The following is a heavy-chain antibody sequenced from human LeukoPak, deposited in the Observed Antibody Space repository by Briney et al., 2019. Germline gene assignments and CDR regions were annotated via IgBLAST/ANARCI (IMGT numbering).Heavy chain of an antibody. D-gene: IGHD5-18*01. V-gene: IGHV1-2*02. CDR1: EYTLTAYY. CDR2: INPNSGAT. Sequence: ASGNVSCKASEYTLTAYYMHWVRQAPGRGLEWMGGINPNSGATDYAQNFQGRDTLTRDTSISPASVELSRLRSDDTAVYYGASGYRFGNWGQGTLVTVSS. CDR3: ASGYRFGN. J-gene: IGHJ4*02.